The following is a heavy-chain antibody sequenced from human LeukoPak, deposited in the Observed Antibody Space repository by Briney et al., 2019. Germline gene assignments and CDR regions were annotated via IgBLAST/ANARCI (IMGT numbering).Heavy chain of an antibody. CDR1: GFTVSSNY. J-gene: IGHJ4*02. D-gene: IGHD6-19*01. CDR2: IYSGGST. Sequence: PGGSLRLSCAASGFTVSSNYMSWVRQAPGKGLGWVSVIYSGGSTYYADSVKGRFTISRDNSKNTLYLQMNSLRAEDTAVYYCARGPLAVAGNDYWGQGTLVTVSS. CDR3: ARGPLAVAGNDY. V-gene: IGHV3-66*01.